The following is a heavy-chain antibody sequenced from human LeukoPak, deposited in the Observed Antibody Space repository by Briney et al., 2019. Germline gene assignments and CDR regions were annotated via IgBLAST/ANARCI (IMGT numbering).Heavy chain of an antibody. CDR2: ISYDGSNK. J-gene: IGHJ4*02. D-gene: IGHD1-26*01. CDR3: ANGKKLNY. Sequence: PGGCLRLSCAASGSTFSSYGTHWVREAPGKGLEWVAVISYDGSNKYYADSVKGRFTISRDNSKNTLYLQMNSLRAEDTAVYYCANGKKLNYWGQGTLVTVSS. V-gene: IGHV3-30*18. CDR1: GSTFSSYG.